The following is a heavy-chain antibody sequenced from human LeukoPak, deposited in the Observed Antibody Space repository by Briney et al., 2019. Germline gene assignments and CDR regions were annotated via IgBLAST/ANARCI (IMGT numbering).Heavy chain of an antibody. CDR3: ASPVAAAGYGLDY. CDR2: IYYSGST. D-gene: IGHD6-13*01. Sequence: PSETLSLTCTVSGGSISSYYWSWIRQPPGKGLEWIGSIYYSGSTYYNPSLKSRVTISVDTSKNQFSLKLSSVTAADTAVYYCASPVAAAGYGLDYWGQGTLVTVSS. J-gene: IGHJ4*02. V-gene: IGHV4-59*05. CDR1: GGSISSYY.